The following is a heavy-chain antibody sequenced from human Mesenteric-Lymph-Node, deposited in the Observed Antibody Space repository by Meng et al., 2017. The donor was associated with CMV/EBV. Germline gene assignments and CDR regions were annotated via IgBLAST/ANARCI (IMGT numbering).Heavy chain of an antibody. CDR3: VKGTSNLVDEYGMDV. D-gene: IGHD6-6*01. Sequence: SLKIPFATSGFTFDDYAIHLVRQAPGKGLEWVSGINWGGDRIDYADSVKGRFTIYRDSASTSLYLQMNALRPEDTDLYFCVKGTSNLVDEYGMDVWGHGTAVTVSS. J-gene: IGHJ6*02. CDR1: GFTFDDYA. V-gene: IGHV3-9*01. CDR2: INWGGDRI.